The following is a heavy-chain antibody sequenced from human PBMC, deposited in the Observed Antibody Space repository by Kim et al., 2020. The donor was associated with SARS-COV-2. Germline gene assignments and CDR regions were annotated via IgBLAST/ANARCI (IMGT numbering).Heavy chain of an antibody. D-gene: IGHD1-26*01. CDR3: ARSGSLYSGSYLVSDY. CDR1: GGSISSYY. V-gene: IGHV4-59*13. CDR2: IYYSGST. Sequence: SETLSLTCTVSGGSISSYYWSWIRQPPGKGLEWIGYIYYSGSTNYNPSLKSRVTISVDTSKNQFSLKLSSVTAADTAVYYCARSGSLYSGSYLVSDYWGQGTLVTVSS. J-gene: IGHJ4*02.